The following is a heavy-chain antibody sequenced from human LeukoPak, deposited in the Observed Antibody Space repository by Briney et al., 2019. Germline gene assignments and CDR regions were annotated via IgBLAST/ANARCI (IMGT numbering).Heavy chain of an antibody. D-gene: IGHD5-18*01. CDR1: GFIFNNYA. J-gene: IGHJ3*02. CDR2: ISWNSGSI. CDR3: AREGDTAMADDAFDI. Sequence: GGSLRLSCAGSGFIFNNYAMHWVRQPPGKGLEWVSGISWNSGSIDYADSVKGRFTISRDNAKNSLYLQMNSLRVEDTAFYYCAREGDTAMADDAFDIWGQGTMVTVSS. V-gene: IGHV3-9*01.